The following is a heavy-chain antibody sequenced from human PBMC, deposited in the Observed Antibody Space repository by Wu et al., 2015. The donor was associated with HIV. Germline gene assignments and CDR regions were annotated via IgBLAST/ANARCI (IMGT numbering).Heavy chain of an antibody. CDR2: INPSGGST. V-gene: IGHV1-46*03. Sequence: LVQSGIEVKRPGASVKLSCQTSGYRFTRFGITWVRQAPGQGLEWMGIINPSGGSTSYAQKFQGRVTMTRDTSTSTVYMELSSLRSEDTAVYYCAREGGGSGSYGIYYYYYMDVWGKGTTVTVSS. CDR3: AREGGGSGSYGIYYYYYMDV. D-gene: IGHD3-10*01. J-gene: IGHJ6*03. CDR1: GYRFTRFG.